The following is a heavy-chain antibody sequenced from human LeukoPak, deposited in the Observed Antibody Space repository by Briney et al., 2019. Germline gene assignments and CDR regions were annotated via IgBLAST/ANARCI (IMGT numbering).Heavy chain of an antibody. CDR1: GFTFTSYD. CDR2: MNPNSGNT. V-gene: IGHV1-8*03. D-gene: IGHD6-6*01. J-gene: IGHJ4*02. Sequence: ASVKVSCKASGFTFTSYDINWVRQATGQGLEWMGWMNPNSGNTGYAQKFQGRVTITRNTSISTAYMELSSLRSEDTAVYYCARGGASSIAGNAGFDYWGQGTLVTVSS. CDR3: ARGGASSIAGNAGFDY.